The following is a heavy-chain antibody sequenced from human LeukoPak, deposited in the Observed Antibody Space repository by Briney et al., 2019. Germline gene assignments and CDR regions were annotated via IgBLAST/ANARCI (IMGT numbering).Heavy chain of an antibody. J-gene: IGHJ5*02. V-gene: IGHV1-8*01. D-gene: IGHD2-8*01. CDR3: ARGQWSTQVYNWFDP. Sequence: ASVKVSCKASGYTFTSYDINWVRQATGQGLEWMGWMNPNSGNTGYAQKFQGRVTMTRNTSISTAYMELSSLRSEDTAVYYCARGQWSTQVYNWFDPWGQGTLVTVSS. CDR1: GYTFTSYD. CDR2: MNPNSGNT.